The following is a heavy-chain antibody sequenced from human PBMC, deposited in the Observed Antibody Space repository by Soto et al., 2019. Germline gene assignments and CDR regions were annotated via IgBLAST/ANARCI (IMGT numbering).Heavy chain of an antibody. Sequence: SETLSLTCAVYCGSFSSYYWSWIRQPPGKGLEWIGEINHSGSTNYNPSLKSRVTMSVDKSKNQFSLKLSSVTAADTAVYYCASRRITMVRGVSNWFDPWGQGTLVTVSS. CDR1: CGSFSSYY. CDR2: INHSGST. J-gene: IGHJ5*02. V-gene: IGHV4-34*01. CDR3: ASRRITMVRGVSNWFDP. D-gene: IGHD3-10*01.